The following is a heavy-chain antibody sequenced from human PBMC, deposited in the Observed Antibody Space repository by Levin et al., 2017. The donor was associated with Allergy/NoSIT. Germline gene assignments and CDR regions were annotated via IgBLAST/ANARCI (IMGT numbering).Heavy chain of an antibody. CDR2: IRYSGTT. CDR1: GGSIRPYS. D-gene: IGHD3-22*01. CDR3: ARGHFDTRGYSNALEY. V-gene: IGHV4-59*03. J-gene: IGHJ4*02. Sequence: SQTLSLTCTVSGGSIRPYSWTWIRPSPGKGLDWIGYIRYSGTTSYNPSLEGRLTISLDTSKSQFSLRLSSVTDADTAMYYWARGHFDTRGYSNALEYWGQGILVTVSS.